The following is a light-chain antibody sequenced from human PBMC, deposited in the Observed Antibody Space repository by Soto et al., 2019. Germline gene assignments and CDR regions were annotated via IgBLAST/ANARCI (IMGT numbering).Light chain of an antibody. CDR3: QHYNTYSGT. CDR2: RAS. Sequence: DIQMTQSPSTLSASVGDRVTITCRASQSINTWLAWYQQKPGKAPKLLIYRASTLESGVPSRFSGSGPGTEFTLTISSLQPDDFSTYYCQHYNTYSGTFGPGTKVDI. J-gene: IGKJ3*01. V-gene: IGKV1-5*03. CDR1: QSINTW.